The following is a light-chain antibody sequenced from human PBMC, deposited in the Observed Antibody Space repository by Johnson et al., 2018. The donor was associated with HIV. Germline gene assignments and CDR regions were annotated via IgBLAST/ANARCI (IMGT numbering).Light chain of an antibody. J-gene: IGLJ1*01. CDR2: DNN. CDR3: GTWDSSLSALA. Sequence: QSVLTQPPSVSAAPGQKVTISCSGSSSNIGNNYVSWYQQLPGTAPKLLIYDNNKRPSGIPDRFSGSKSGTSATLGINGLQTGDEADYYCGTWDSSLSALAFGTGTKVTVL. V-gene: IGLV1-51*01. CDR1: SSNIGNNY.